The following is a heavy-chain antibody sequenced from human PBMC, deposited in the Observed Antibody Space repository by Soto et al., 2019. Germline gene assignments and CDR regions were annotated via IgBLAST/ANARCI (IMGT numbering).Heavy chain of an antibody. V-gene: IGHV3-33*01. Sequence: QVQLVESGGGVVETGRSLRLSCAASGFTFSDYGMHWVRQAPGKGLEWVAIIWNDGSNKYYPDSVKGRFTISRDNSKNTLYLQMNRLRAEDTAVYYCARYLRQSSHHYYNKGDWFDPWGQGTLVTVSS. J-gene: IGHJ5*02. CDR2: IWNDGSNK. CDR1: GFTFSDYG. D-gene: IGHD3-10*01. CDR3: ARYLRQSSHHYYNKGDWFDP.